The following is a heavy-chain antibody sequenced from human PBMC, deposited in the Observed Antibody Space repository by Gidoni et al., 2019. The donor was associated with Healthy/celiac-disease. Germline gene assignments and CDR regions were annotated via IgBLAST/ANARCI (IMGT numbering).Heavy chain of an antibody. CDR3: AKDTGRYFDWLQWAPVYFDY. CDR1: GFTFSRYG. J-gene: IGHJ4*02. CDR2: ISYDGSKK. Sequence: QVQLGESGGGVVQPGRSLRLSCAASGFTFSRYGMQWVRQAPGTGLEWVAVISYDGSKKYYADSVKGRFTISRDNTKNTLYLQMNSLRAEDTAVYYCAKDTGRYFDWLQWAPVYFDYWGQGTLVTVSS. D-gene: IGHD3-9*01. V-gene: IGHV3-30*18.